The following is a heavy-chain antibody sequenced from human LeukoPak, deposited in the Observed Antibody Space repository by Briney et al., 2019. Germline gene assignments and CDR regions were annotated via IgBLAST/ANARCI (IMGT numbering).Heavy chain of an antibody. CDR1: GGSISSYY. V-gene: IGHV4-59*08. Sequence: SQTLSLTCTVSGGSISSYYWSWIRQPPGKGLEWIGYIYFSGSTNYNPSLKSRVTISVDTSKNQFSLKLSSVTGADTAVYYCARHGDGHSKYYYYGMDVWGQGTTVTVSS. CDR3: ARHGDGHSKYYYYGMDV. J-gene: IGHJ6*02. D-gene: IGHD5-24*01. CDR2: IYFSGST.